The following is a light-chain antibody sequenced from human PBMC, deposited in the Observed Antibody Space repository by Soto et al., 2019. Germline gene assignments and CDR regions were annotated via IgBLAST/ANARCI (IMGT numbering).Light chain of an antibody. Sequence: DIQMTQSPSSLSASVGDRVTISCRASQSISTYLNWYQQKPGTAPRLLIYRASTVKTGVPPRFSGSGSGTDFTLTISSLQPEDFASYYCQQSYRTPLTFGGGTKVDIK. CDR1: QSISTY. V-gene: IGKV1-39*01. CDR2: RAS. J-gene: IGKJ4*01. CDR3: QQSYRTPLT.